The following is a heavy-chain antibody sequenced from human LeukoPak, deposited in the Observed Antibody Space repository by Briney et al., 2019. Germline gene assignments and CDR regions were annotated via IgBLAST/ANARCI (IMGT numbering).Heavy chain of an antibody. CDR1: GGSISSYS. Sequence: SETLSLTCTVSGGSISSYSWSWIRQPPGRGLEWIAVIYNGGKTNYNPSLKSRVTISVDTSKNQFSLKLSSVTAADTAVYYCARGGVGATDWFDPWGQGTLVTVSS. CDR2: IYNGGKT. CDR3: ARGGVGATDWFDP. D-gene: IGHD1-26*01. J-gene: IGHJ5*02. V-gene: IGHV4-59*01.